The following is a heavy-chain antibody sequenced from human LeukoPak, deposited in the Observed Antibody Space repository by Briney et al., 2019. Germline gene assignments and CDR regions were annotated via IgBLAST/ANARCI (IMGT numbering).Heavy chain of an antibody. J-gene: IGHJ4*02. Sequence: SETLSLTCNVSGASISNSTYYWGWVRQPPGRGLEWIGSIYYSGSTYCKPSLKSRLTISVNTSKNQFSLNLSSVTAADTAVYYCARDGPYDSSGYYYFDYWGQGTLVTVSS. D-gene: IGHD3-22*01. CDR1: GASISNSTYY. CDR2: IYYSGST. V-gene: IGHV4-39*07. CDR3: ARDGPYDSSGYYYFDY.